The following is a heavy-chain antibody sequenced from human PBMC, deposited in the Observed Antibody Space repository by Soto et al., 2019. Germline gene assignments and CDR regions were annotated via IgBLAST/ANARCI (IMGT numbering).Heavy chain of an antibody. CDR2: INPSGGST. J-gene: IGHJ6*02. D-gene: IGHD6-13*01. CDR1: GYTFTSYY. CDR3: ARTLDSSSWYSGSSGWYHYYYGMDV. V-gene: IGHV1-46*01. Sequence: ASVKVSCKASGYTFTSYYMHWVRQAPGQGLEWMGIINPSGGSTSYAQKFQGRVTMTRDTSTSTVYMELSSLRSEDTAVYYCARTLDSSSWYSGSSGWYHYYYGMDVWGQGTTVTVSS.